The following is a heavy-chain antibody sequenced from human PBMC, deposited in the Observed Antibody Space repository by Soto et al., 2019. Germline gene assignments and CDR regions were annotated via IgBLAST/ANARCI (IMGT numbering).Heavy chain of an antibody. Sequence: PSETLSLTCAVYGGPFSENYWSWIRQPPGKGLEWIGEVSHSGRTRYNPSLEGRVTISIDTSKNQFSLTLNSVTAADTAVYYCARGPTMSEYEGNGYYYYDYWGLXPLVTVSS. V-gene: IGHV4-34*01. CDR3: ARGPTMSEYEGNGYYYYDY. CDR2: VSHSGRT. J-gene: IGHJ4*02. CDR1: GGPFSENY. D-gene: IGHD3-22*01.